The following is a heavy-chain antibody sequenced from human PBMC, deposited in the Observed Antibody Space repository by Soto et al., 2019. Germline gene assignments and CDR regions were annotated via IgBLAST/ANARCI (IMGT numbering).Heavy chain of an antibody. V-gene: IGHV3-7*01. Sequence: EVQLVESGGGLVQPGGSLRLSCAASGFTFSSYWMSWVRQAPGKGLEWVANIKQDGSEKYYVDSVKGRFTISRDNAKNSLYLQMNSLRAEDTAVYYCARTGLVVVITSDWYFDLWGRGTLVTVSS. CDR3: ARTGLVVVITSDWYFDL. CDR1: GFTFSSYW. CDR2: IKQDGSEK. J-gene: IGHJ2*01. D-gene: IGHD3-22*01.